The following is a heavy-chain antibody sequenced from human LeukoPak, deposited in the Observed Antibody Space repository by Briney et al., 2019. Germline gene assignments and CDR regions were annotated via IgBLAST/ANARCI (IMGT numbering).Heavy chain of an antibody. CDR1: GFTFSSYW. D-gene: IGHD3-10*01. Sequence: QTGGSLRLSCAASGFTFSSYWMHWVRQAPGKGLVWVSRINSDGSSTSYADSVKGRFTISRDNAKNTLYLQMNSLRAEDTAVYYCARDDYYGSGSSWSDYYMDVWGKGTTVTISS. J-gene: IGHJ6*03. V-gene: IGHV3-74*01. CDR2: INSDGSST. CDR3: ARDDYYGSGSSWSDYYMDV.